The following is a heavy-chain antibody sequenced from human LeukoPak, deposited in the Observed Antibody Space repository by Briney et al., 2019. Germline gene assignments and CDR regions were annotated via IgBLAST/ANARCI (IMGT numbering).Heavy chain of an antibody. J-gene: IGHJ4*02. Sequence: SETLSLTCAVYGGSFSGYYWSWIRQPPGKGLEWIGYIYYTGSTNYNPSLKSRVTISVDTSKNQFSLKLSSVTAADTAVYYCARHWGMPDGYNYRYYFDYWGQGTLVTVSS. D-gene: IGHD5-12*01. CDR2: IYYTGST. CDR3: ARHWGMPDGYNYRYYFDY. CDR1: GGSFSGYY. V-gene: IGHV4-59*08.